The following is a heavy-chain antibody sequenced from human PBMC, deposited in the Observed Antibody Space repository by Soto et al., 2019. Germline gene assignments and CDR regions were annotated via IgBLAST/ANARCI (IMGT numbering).Heavy chain of an antibody. Sequence: QVQLVESGGGVVQPGRSLRLYCAASGFTFSSYAMHWVRQAPGKGLEWVAVISYDGSNKYYADSVKGRFTISRDNSKNTLYLQMNSLRAEDTAVYYCARGEDVLRFLEWLLPYYYYGIDVLGQGTTVTVSS. D-gene: IGHD3-3*01. CDR1: GFTFSSYA. V-gene: IGHV3-30-3*01. CDR2: ISYDGSNK. J-gene: IGHJ6*02. CDR3: ARGEDVLRFLEWLLPYYYYGIDV.